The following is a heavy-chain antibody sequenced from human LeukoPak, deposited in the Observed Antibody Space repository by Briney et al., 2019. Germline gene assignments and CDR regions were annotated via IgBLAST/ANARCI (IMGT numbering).Heavy chain of an antibody. CDR1: GGSVSRYY. Sequence: PETLSLTCVVYGGSVSRYYWSWVRQRQGKGLEWIGEIKHDGDTNVNPSLKSRVTMSRDTSKNQFSLKLDSVTAADSAMYYCAIPSIAPYWGQGVLVTVSS. V-gene: IGHV4-34*01. J-gene: IGHJ4*02. D-gene: IGHD6-6*01. CDR2: IKHDGDT. CDR3: AIPSIAPY.